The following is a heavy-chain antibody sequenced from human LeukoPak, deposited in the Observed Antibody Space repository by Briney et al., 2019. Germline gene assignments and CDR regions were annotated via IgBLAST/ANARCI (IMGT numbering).Heavy chain of an antibody. CDR3: ARLTMVRGIQWNSVY. Sequence: GGSLRLSCAASGFTFSSSAMTWVRQAPGKGLEWVSSISDNGGSTYFADSVKARFTISRDNSKNTLYLQMSSLRAEDTAVYYCARLTMVRGIQWNSVYWGQGTLVTASS. CDR1: GFTFSSSA. D-gene: IGHD3-10*01. J-gene: IGHJ4*02. CDR2: ISDNGGST. V-gene: IGHV3-23*01.